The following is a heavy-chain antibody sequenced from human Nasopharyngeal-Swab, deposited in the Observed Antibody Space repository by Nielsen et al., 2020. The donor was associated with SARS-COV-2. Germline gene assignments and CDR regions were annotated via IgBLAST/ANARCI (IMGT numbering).Heavy chain of an antibody. Sequence: GGSLRLSCAASGSTFSSYSMNWVRQAPGKGLEWVSYISSSSSTIYYADSVKGRFTISRDNAKNSLYLQMNSLRAEDTAVYYCARDGATVIGYYYYYMDVWGKGTTVTVSS. CDR3: ARDGATVIGYYYYYMDV. D-gene: IGHD4-11*01. CDR1: GSTFSSYS. J-gene: IGHJ6*03. V-gene: IGHV3-48*01. CDR2: ISSSSSTI.